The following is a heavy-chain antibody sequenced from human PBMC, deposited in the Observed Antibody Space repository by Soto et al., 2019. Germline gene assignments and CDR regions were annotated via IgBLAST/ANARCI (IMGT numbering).Heavy chain of an antibody. J-gene: IGHJ4*02. V-gene: IGHV3-30*18. Sequence: QVQLVESGGGVVQPGRSLRLSCAASGFTFSSYGMHWVRQAPGKGLEWVAVISDDGSNTYYADSVKGRFTISRDNSKNPLYLQMNSLRAEDTAVYYCAKEAEMATTPLFDYWGQGTLVTVSS. CDR3: AKEAEMATTPLFDY. CDR1: GFTFSSYG. CDR2: ISDDGSNT. D-gene: IGHD5-12*01.